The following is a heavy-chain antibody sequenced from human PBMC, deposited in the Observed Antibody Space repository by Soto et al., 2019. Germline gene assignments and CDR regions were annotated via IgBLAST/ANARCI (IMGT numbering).Heavy chain of an antibody. CDR3: ARDNGIEGSFDP. CDR1: AFTFSTYS. CDR2: ITSSSSTI. V-gene: IGHV3-48*02. J-gene: IGHJ5*02. Sequence: GGSLRLSCAASAFTFSTYSMNWVRQAPGKGLEWIAYITSSSSTIFYADSVKGRFTISRDNAKNSLYLQMNSLRDEDTCVYDCARDNGIEGSFDPWGQGTLVTVSS.